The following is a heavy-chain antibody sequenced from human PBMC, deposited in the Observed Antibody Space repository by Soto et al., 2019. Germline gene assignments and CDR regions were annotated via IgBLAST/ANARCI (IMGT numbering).Heavy chain of an antibody. CDR2: INHSGST. D-gene: IGHD3-16*02. CDR3: ASKLKGLHLGELSFNDY. V-gene: IGHV4-34*01. CDR1: GGSFSGYY. Sequence: SETLSLTCAVYGGSFSGYYWSWIRQPPGKGLEWIGEINHSGSTNYNPSLKSRVTISVDTSKNQFSLKLSSVTAADTAVYYCASKLKGLHLGELSFNDYWGQGTLVTVSS. J-gene: IGHJ4*02.